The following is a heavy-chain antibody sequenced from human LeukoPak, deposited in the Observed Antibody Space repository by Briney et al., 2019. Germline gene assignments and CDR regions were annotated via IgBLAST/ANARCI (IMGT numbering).Heavy chain of an antibody. D-gene: IGHD2-15*01. CDR1: GFTFSSYS. CDR3: SKNLVVALPPHRAFDI. CDR2: ISGSGGST. J-gene: IGHJ3*02. Sequence: PGGSLTLSCAAYGFTFSSYSMSWVRQPPGKGLEWVSAISGSGGSTYYTDSMKGRFTISRDNSNNTLYLQMNSLRAEDTAVYYCSKNLVVALPPHRAFDIWGQGTMVTVSS. V-gene: IGHV3-23*01.